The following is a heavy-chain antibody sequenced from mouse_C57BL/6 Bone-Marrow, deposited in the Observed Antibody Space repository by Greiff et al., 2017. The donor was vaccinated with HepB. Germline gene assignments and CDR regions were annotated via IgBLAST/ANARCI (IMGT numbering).Heavy chain of an antibody. V-gene: IGHV5-9-1*02. D-gene: IGHD2-5*01. J-gene: IGHJ2*01. CDR3: TREHSNYEFDY. Sequence: EVQRVESGEGLVKPGGSLKLSCAASGFTFSSYAMSWVRQTPEKRLEWVAYISSGGDYIYYADTVKGRFTISRDNARNTLYLQMSSLKSEDTAMYYCTREHSNYEFDYWGQGTTLTVSS. CDR1: GFTFSSYA. CDR2: ISSGGDYI.